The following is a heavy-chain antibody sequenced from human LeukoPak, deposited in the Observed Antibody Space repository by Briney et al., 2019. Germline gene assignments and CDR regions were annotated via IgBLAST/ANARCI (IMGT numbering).Heavy chain of an antibody. CDR2: ICSSSSYI. D-gene: IGHD2-15*01. Sequence: GGSLRLSCAASGFTFSSYSMNWVRQAPGKGLEWVSSICSSSSYIYYADSVKGRFTISRDNAKNSLYLQMNSLRAEDTAVYYCARVYCSGGSCYSVVYYYYGMDVWGQGTTVTVSS. J-gene: IGHJ6*02. CDR3: ARVYCSGGSCYSVVYYYYGMDV. CDR1: GFTFSSYS. V-gene: IGHV3-21*01.